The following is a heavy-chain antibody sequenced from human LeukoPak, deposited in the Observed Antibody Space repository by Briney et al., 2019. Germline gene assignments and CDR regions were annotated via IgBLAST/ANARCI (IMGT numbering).Heavy chain of an antibody. CDR1: GGPITSYY. V-gene: IGHV4-59*01. CDR2: IYYSGST. J-gene: IGHJ4*02. Sequence: AETLSLTCTVSGGPITSYYWSWIRQPPGKALEWIGYIYYSGSTNYNPSLKSRVTISVDTSKNQFSLKLSSVTAADTAVYYCARLEYYGSGSYYIFDYWGQGTLVTVSS. D-gene: IGHD3-10*01. CDR3: ARLEYYGSGSYYIFDY.